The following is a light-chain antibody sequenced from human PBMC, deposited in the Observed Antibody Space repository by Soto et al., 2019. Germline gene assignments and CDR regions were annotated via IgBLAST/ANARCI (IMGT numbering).Light chain of an antibody. J-gene: IGKJ4*01. Sequence: ELVLTQSPATLSVSPGERATLSCRASQSVSSNLAWYQQKPGQAPRLLIYGASTRATGIPARFSGSGSGTEFTLTISSLQSEDFALYYCQQYDNWLTFGGGTKVDIK. V-gene: IGKV3-15*01. CDR2: GAS. CDR3: QQYDNWLT. CDR1: QSVSSN.